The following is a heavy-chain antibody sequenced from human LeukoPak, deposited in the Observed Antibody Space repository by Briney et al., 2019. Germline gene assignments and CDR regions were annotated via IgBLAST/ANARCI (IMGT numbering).Heavy chain of an antibody. D-gene: IGHD2-8*01. V-gene: IGHV3-15*01. CDR1: GFTFSNAW. Sequence: GSLRLSCAAAGFTFSNAWMSWVRQAPGKGLEWVGRIKSKTDGGTTDYAAPVKGRFTISRDDSKNTLYLQMNSLKTEDTAVFYCTTALMVGDAFDIWGQGTMVTVSS. J-gene: IGHJ3*02. CDR3: TTALMVGDAFDI. CDR2: IKSKTDGGTT.